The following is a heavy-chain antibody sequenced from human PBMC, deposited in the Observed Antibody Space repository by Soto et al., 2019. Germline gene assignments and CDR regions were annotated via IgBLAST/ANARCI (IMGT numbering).Heavy chain of an antibody. V-gene: IGHV3-30-3*01. Sequence: QVQLVESGGGVVQPGRSLRLSCAASGFTVSAYTMHWVRQAPGKGLEWVAVISSDGNHKYYTDSVKGRFTISRDTSTNTLYLPMNSLMAEDTAVAFCTGWEQPLFEYLCRGSLVSVSS. CDR1: GFTVSAYT. CDR3: TGWEQPLFEY. J-gene: IGHJ4*02. D-gene: IGHD1-26*01. CDR2: ISSDGNHK.